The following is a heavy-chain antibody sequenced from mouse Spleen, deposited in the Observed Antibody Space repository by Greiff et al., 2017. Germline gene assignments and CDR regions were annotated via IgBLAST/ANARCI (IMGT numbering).Heavy chain of an antibody. Sequence: EVQLVESVAELVRPGASVKLSCTASGFNIKDYYMHWVKQRPEQGLEWIGWIDPENGDTEYAPKFQGKATMTADTSSNTAYLQLSSLTSEDTAVYYCTSTTGTFAYWGQGTLVTVSA. V-gene: IGHV14-4*02. CDR3: TSTTGTFAY. CDR2: IDPENGDT. CDR1: GFNIKDYY. J-gene: IGHJ3*01. D-gene: IGHD2-13*01.